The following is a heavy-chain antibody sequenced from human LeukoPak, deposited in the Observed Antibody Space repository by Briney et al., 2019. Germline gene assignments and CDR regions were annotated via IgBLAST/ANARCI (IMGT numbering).Heavy chain of an antibody. CDR3: ARALGAYFDY. CDR2: IYYSGST. V-gene: IGHV4-59*01. D-gene: IGHD4-17*01. Sequence: PSETLSLTCTVSGGSISSYYWSWIRQPPGKGLEWIGYIYYSGSTNYNPSLKSRVTISVDTSKNQFSLKLSSVTAADTAVYYCARALGAYFDYWGQGTLVIVSS. J-gene: IGHJ4*02. CDR1: GGSISSYY.